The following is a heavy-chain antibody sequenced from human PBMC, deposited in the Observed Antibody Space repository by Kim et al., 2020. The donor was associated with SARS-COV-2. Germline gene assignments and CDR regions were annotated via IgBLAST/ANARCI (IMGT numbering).Heavy chain of an antibody. V-gene: IGHV4-59*13. J-gene: IGHJ3*02. D-gene: IGHD3-9*01. CDR1: GGSISSYY. CDR2: IYYSGST. CDR3: ARLRYYDILTCSGSSFDI. Sequence: SETLSLTCTVSGGSISSYYWSWIRQPPGKGLEWIGYIYYSGSTHYNPSLKSRVTISVDTSKNQFSLKLSSVTAADTAVYYCARLRYYDILTCSGSSFDI.